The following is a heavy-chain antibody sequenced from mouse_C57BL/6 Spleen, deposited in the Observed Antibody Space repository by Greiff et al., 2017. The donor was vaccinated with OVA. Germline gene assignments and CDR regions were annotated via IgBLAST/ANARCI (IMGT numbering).Heavy chain of an antibody. CDR3: ARYYGYDEGAMDY. D-gene: IGHD2-2*01. V-gene: IGHV1-69*01. CDR1: GYTFTSYW. Sequence: QVQLQQPGAELVMPGASVKLPCKASGYTFTSYWMHWVKQRPGQGLEWIGEIDPSDSYTNYNQKFKGKSTLTVDKSSSTAYMQLSSLTSEDSAVYYCARYYGYDEGAMDYWGQGTSVTVSS. J-gene: IGHJ4*01. CDR2: IDPSDSYT.